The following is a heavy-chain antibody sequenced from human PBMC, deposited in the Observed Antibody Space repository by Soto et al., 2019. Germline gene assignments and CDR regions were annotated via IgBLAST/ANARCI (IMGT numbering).Heavy chain of an antibody. CDR1: GFTFSSYG. V-gene: IGHV3-30*03. CDR3: AAVARGSNNDY. J-gene: IGHJ4*02. D-gene: IGHD1-26*01. Sequence: PGGSVRLSCAASGFTFSSYGMHWVRQAPGKGLEWVAVISYDGSNKYYADSVKGRFTISRDNSKNTLYLQMNSLRAEDTAVYYCAAVARGSNNDYWGQGTLVTVSS. CDR2: ISYDGSNK.